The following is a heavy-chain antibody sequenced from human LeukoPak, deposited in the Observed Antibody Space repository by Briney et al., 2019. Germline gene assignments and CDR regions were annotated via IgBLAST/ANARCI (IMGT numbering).Heavy chain of an antibody. Sequence: SETLSLTCTVSGGSISNYYWSWIRQPPGKGLEWIGYIHYSGSTSYNPSLKSRVTISVDTSKNQFSLKLRFVTPADTAVYYCARGGSGYDWFDPWGQGTLVTVSS. D-gene: IGHD5-12*01. CDR1: GGSISNYY. CDR3: ARGGSGYDWFDP. J-gene: IGHJ5*02. CDR2: IHYSGST. V-gene: IGHV4-59*01.